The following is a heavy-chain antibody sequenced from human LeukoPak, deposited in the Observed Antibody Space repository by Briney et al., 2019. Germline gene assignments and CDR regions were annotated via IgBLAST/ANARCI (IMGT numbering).Heavy chain of an antibody. D-gene: IGHD3-22*01. Sequence: SVKVSRKASGGTFSNYAISWVRQAPGQGLEWMGGIIPIFGTANYAQKFQGRVTITADESTSTAYMELSSLRSEDTAVYYCHYYDSSDEGEYFQHWGQGTLVTVSS. J-gene: IGHJ1*01. CDR3: HYYDSSDEGEYFQH. V-gene: IGHV1-69*13. CDR1: GGTFSNYA. CDR2: IIPIFGTA.